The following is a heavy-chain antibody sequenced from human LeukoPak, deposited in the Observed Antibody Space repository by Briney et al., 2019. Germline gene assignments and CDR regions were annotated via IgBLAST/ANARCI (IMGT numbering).Heavy chain of an antibody. V-gene: IGHV3-30*18. CDR2: ISYDGSNK. Sequence: PGGSLRPSCAASGFTFRSYGMHWVRQAPGKGLEWVAVISYDGSNKYYADSVKGRFTISRDNSKNTLYLQMNSLRGEDTAVYYCAKETPTYREFDYWGQGTLVTVSS. J-gene: IGHJ4*02. D-gene: IGHD2/OR15-2a*01. CDR3: AKETPTYREFDY. CDR1: GFTFRSYG.